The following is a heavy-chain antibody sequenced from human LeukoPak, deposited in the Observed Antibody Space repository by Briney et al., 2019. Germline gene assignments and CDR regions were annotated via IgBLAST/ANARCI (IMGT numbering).Heavy chain of an antibody. Sequence: GASVKVSCKASGYTFTSYYMHWVRQAPGQGLEWMGIINPSDGPTNYAQKFQGRVTVTRDMSTSTVYMELSSLRSEDTALYYCARGPLIVVVGTATSIDYWGQGTLVTVSS. V-gene: IGHV1-46*01. D-gene: IGHD2-15*01. CDR2: INPSDGPT. J-gene: IGHJ4*02. CDR1: GYTFTSYY. CDR3: ARGPLIVVVGTATSIDY.